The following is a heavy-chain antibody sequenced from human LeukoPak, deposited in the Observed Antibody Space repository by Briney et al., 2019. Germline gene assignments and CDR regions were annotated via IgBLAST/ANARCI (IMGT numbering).Heavy chain of an antibody. CDR3: ARGGDSSPYYPDY. V-gene: IGHV3-48*02. CDR1: GFTFSTYS. Sequence: GGSLRLSCAASGFTFSTYSMNWVRQAPGKGLEWVSYITSSSSTIYYADSVKGRFTISRDNAKNSLFLQMNTLRDEDTAVYYCARGGDSSPYYPDYWGQGTLVTVSS. J-gene: IGHJ4*02. CDR2: ITSSSSTI. D-gene: IGHD3-22*01.